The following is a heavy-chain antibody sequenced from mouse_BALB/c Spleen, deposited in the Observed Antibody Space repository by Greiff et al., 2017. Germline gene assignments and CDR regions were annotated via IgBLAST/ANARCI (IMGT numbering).Heavy chain of an antibody. Sequence: VQVVESGAELVRPGASVKLSCKASGYTFTSYWINWVKQRPGQGLEWIGNIYPSDSYTNYNQKFKDKATLTVDKSSSTAYMQLSSPTSEDSAVYYCTRCDGYYFDYWGQGTTLTVSS. D-gene: IGHD2-3*01. CDR3: TRCDGYYFDY. CDR1: GYTFTSYW. J-gene: IGHJ2*01. CDR2: IYPSDSYT. V-gene: IGHV1-69*02.